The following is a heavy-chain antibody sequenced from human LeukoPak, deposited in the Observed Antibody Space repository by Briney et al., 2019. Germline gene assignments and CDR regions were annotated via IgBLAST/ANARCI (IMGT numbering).Heavy chain of an antibody. CDR2: ICGGGGST. CDR1: GFTFSSDA. Sequence: GGSLRLSCAASGFTFSSDAMIWVRQAPGKGLEWGSGICGGGGSTYYADSVKGRLTISRVKSKNTLYLQINSLRAEATAVYYCAKDGKKYGSTWDFDYWGQGTLVTVSS. J-gene: IGHJ4*02. D-gene: IGHD6-13*01. CDR3: AKDGKKYGSTWDFDY. V-gene: IGHV3-23*01.